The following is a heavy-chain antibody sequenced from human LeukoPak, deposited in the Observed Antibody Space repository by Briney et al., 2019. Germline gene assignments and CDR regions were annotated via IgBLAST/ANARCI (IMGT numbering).Heavy chain of an antibody. CDR1: GGSISSYY. J-gene: IGHJ4*02. V-gene: IGHV4-59*01. D-gene: IGHD3-16*01. CDR3: ARVRLRLGFDY. Sequence: SETLSLTCTVSGGSISSYYWSWIRQPPGKGLEWIGYIYYSGSTNYNPSLKSRVTISVDTSKNQFSLKLSSVTAADTAVYYYARVRLRLGFDYWGQGTLVTVSS. CDR2: IYYSGST.